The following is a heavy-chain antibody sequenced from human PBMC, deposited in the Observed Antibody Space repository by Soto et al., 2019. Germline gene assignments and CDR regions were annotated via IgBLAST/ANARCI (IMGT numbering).Heavy chain of an antibody. V-gene: IGHV3-23*01. CDR3: ASRSNGWYFDY. Sequence: EVQLLESGGGLVQPGGSLRLCCAASGFTFSSYAMNWVRQAPGKGLEWVSVISGSGDSTYYADSVKGRFTISRDNSKNTLYLQMNSLRAEDTAVYYCASRSNGWYFDYWGQGTLITVSS. J-gene: IGHJ4*02. CDR1: GFTFSSYA. D-gene: IGHD6-19*01. CDR2: ISGSGDST.